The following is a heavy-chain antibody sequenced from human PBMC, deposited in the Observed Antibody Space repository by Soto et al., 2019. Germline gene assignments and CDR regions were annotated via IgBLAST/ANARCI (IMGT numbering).Heavy chain of an antibody. Sequence: QVQLVQSGAEVKNPGASVKVSCKASGYTFTRYGIGWARQAPGQGLGWMGWINTYNGNTNYAQNVQGRVTLTTDTSTSTAYMELRRLRSNDTAIYYCAMVDVFVTPSPQDVWGQGTTVIVSS. J-gene: IGHJ6*02. V-gene: IGHV1-18*01. CDR2: INTYNGNT. CDR1: GYTFTRYG. CDR3: AMVDVFVTPSPQDV. D-gene: IGHD2-8*01.